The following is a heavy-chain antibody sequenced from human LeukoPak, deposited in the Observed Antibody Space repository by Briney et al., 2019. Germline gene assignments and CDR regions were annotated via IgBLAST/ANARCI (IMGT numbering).Heavy chain of an antibody. Sequence: GRSLRLSCAASGFTFSNYGMHWVRQPPGKGLEWVAIISYDGSNKYYADSVKGRFTISRDNSENTLSLQMNSLRAEDAAVYYCAKDGTYYYGSGGDAFDIWGQGTMVTVSS. CDR1: GFTFSNYG. CDR2: ISYDGSNK. V-gene: IGHV3-30*18. J-gene: IGHJ3*02. D-gene: IGHD3-10*01. CDR3: AKDGTYYYGSGGDAFDI.